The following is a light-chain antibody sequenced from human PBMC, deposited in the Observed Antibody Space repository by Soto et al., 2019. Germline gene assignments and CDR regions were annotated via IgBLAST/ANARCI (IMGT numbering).Light chain of an antibody. CDR1: SSDVGGYNY. CDR3: TSYAGRNNLV. Sequence: QSVLTQPPSASGSPGQSVTISCTGTSSDVGGYNYVSWYQQHPGKAPKLMISEVSKRPSGVPDRFSGSKSGNTASLTVSGLQGEDEADYYCTSYAGRNNLVFGGGTKVTVL. J-gene: IGLJ2*01. V-gene: IGLV2-8*01. CDR2: EVS.